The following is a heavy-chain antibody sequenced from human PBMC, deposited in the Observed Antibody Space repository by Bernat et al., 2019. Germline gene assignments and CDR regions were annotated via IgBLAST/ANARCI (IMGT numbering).Heavy chain of an antibody. Sequence: QVQLVQSGAEVKKPGASVKVSCKASGYMFTNYYMHWVRQAPGQGLEWMGIINPSGGRTTYAQKFQGRVTMTRDTSTNTVYMELSSLRAEDTAVYYCARGGNGYYRWDDWGQGTLVTVSS. CDR2: INPSGGRT. D-gene: IGHD3-22*01. V-gene: IGHV1-46*01. CDR3: ARGGNGYYRWDD. CDR1: GYMFTNYY. J-gene: IGHJ4*02.